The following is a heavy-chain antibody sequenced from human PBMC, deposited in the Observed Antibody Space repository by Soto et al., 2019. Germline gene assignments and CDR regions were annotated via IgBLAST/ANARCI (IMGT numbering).Heavy chain of an antibody. CDR3: ARDRLIAVTGLLHY. CDR2: ISAYNGKT. CDR1: GYPFTSYG. V-gene: IGHV1-18*01. Sequence: QVQLVQSGAEVKKPGASVKVSCKTSGYPFTSYGIKWVRQAPRQGPEWMGWISAYNGKTSYTQKFQGRVTMTTDTSTRTAYMELRSLRSDDTAVYYCARDRLIAVTGLLHYWGQGTLVTVSS. J-gene: IGHJ4*02. D-gene: IGHD6-19*01.